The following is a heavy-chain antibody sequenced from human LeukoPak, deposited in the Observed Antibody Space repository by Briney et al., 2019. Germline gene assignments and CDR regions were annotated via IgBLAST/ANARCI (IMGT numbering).Heavy chain of an antibody. CDR1: GGSISSYY. V-gene: IGHV4-59*01. CDR2: IYYSGST. Sequence: SETLSLTRTVSGGSISSYYWSWIRQPPGKGLEWIGYIYYSGSTNYNPSLKSRVTISVDTSKNQFSLKLSSVTAADTAVYYCAREEPAAMVIDYWGQGTLVTVSS. J-gene: IGHJ4*02. D-gene: IGHD2-2*01. CDR3: AREEPAAMVIDY.